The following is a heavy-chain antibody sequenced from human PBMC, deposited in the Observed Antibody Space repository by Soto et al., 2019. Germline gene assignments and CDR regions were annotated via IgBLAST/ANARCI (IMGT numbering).Heavy chain of an antibody. CDR3: ARGNWHKFDP. V-gene: IGHV1-18*01. Sequence: ASVELSSKASGYTLTSNALCWVRQAPGQGLEWMGWISAYNGNTNYAQKLQGRVTMTTDTSTSTAYMELRSLRSDDTDVYYCARGNWHKFDPWGEGTLVTVSS. CDR1: GYTLTSNA. J-gene: IGHJ5*02. CDR2: ISAYNGNT. D-gene: IGHD1-20*01.